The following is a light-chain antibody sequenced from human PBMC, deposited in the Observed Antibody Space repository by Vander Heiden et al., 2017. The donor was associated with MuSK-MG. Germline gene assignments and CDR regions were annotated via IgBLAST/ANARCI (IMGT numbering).Light chain of an antibody. V-gene: IGKV2-28*01. CDR2: LGS. CDR1: QSLLHSNGYNY. Sequence: DIVMTQSPLSLPVTPGEPASISCRSSQSLLHSNGYNYLDWYLQKPGQSPQLLIYLGSNRASGVPDRFSGRRSGTDFTLKIIRVEAEDVGVYYCRQALQTPQTFGHGTKVDIK. CDR3: RQALQTPQT. J-gene: IGKJ3*01.